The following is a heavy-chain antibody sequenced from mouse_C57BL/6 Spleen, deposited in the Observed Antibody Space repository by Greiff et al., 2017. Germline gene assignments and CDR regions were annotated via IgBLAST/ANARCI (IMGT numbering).Heavy chain of an antibody. CDR2: ISYDGSN. V-gene: IGHV3-6*01. D-gene: IGHD1-1*01. CDR1: GYSITSGYY. J-gene: IGHJ2*01. CDR3: ARAFYGSRGYCDY. Sequence: EVQLQESGPGLVKPSQSLSLTCSVTGYSITSGYYWNWIRQFPGNKLEWMGYISYDGSNNYNPSLKNRISITRDTSKNQFFLKLNSVTTEDTATDYCARAFYGSRGYCDYWGQGTTLTVSS.